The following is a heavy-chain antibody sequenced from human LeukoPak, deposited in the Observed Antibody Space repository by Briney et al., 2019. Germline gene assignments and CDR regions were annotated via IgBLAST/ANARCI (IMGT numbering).Heavy chain of an antibody. CDR2: IYENGGTT. CDR3: AKDFRIGYSAHFDY. D-gene: IGHD2-21*01. Sequence: GGSLRLSCVGSGFTFRSHAMSWVRQAPEKGLEFVSGIYENGGTTYYADSVKGRFSISRDDSKNTLYLQMDSLRGEDTAVYYCAKDFRIGYSAHFDYWGQGALVTVSS. J-gene: IGHJ4*02. V-gene: IGHV3-23*01. CDR1: GFTFRSHA.